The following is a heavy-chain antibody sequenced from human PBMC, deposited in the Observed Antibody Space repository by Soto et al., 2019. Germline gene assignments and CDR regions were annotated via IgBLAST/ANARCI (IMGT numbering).Heavy chain of an antibody. D-gene: IGHD2-2*01. J-gene: IGHJ4*02. V-gene: IGHV1-69*02. CDR3: EIVVVPAATDY. CDR2: IIPILGIA. CDR1: GGTFSSYT. Sequence: VKVSCKASGGTFSSYTVSWVRQAPGQGLEWMGRIIPILGIANYAQKFQGRVTITADKSTSTAYMELSSLRSEDTAVYYCEIVVVPAATDYWGQGTLVTVSS.